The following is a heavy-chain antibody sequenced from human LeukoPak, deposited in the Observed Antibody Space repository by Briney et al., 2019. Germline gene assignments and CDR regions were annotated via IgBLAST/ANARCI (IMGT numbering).Heavy chain of an antibody. Sequence: ASVKVSCKASGYTFTSYYMHWVRQAPGQGLEWMGWMNPNSDNAGYAQKFQGRVTMTRNPSISTAYMELSSLRSEDTAVYYCARNVRDTGAFDYWGQGTLVTVSS. J-gene: IGHJ4*02. CDR1: GYTFTSYY. CDR2: MNPNSDNA. V-gene: IGHV1-8*02. CDR3: ARNVRDTGAFDY. D-gene: IGHD5-18*01.